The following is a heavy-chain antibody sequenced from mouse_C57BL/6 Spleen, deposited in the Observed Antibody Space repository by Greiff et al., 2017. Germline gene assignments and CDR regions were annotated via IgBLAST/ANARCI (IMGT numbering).Heavy chain of an antibody. D-gene: IGHD1-1*01. Sequence: EVKLVESGGGLVKPGGSLKLSCAASGFTFSSYAMSWVRQTPEKRLEWVATISDGGSYTYYPDNVKGRFTISRDNAKNNLYLQMSHLKSEDTAMYYCARDRRYYYGSSLDDWGQGTTLTVSS. CDR2: ISDGGSYT. V-gene: IGHV5-4*01. J-gene: IGHJ2*01. CDR1: GFTFSSYA. CDR3: ARDRRYYYGSSLDD.